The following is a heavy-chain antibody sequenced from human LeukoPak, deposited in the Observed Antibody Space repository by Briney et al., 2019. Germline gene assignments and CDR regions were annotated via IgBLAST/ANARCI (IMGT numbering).Heavy chain of an antibody. Sequence: GGSLRLSCAASGFTFSNAWMSWVRQAPGKGLEWVSSISSSSSYIYYADSVKGRFTISRDNSKNTLYLQMNSLRAEDTAVYYCAKDQQLWLRVLIDYWGQGTLVTVSS. CDR2: ISSSSSYI. D-gene: IGHD5-18*01. V-gene: IGHV3-21*04. CDR1: GFTFSNAW. J-gene: IGHJ4*02. CDR3: AKDQQLWLRVLIDY.